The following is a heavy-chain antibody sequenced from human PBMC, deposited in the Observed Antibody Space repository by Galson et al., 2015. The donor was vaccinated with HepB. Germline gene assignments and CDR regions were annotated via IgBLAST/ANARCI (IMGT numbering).Heavy chain of an antibody. CDR1: GYTFTSYG. Sequence: SVKVSCKASGYTFTSYGISWVRQAPGQGLEWMGWISAYNGNTNYAQKLQGRVTITADKSTSTAYMELSSLRSEDTAVYYCARDKGSETYSSSWYFCWGQGTLVTVSS. V-gene: IGHV1-18*04. CDR3: ARDKGSETYSSSWYFC. D-gene: IGHD6-13*01. J-gene: IGHJ4*02. CDR2: ISAYNGNT.